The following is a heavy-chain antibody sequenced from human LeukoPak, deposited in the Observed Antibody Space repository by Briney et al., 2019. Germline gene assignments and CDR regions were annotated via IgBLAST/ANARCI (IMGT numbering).Heavy chain of an antibody. D-gene: IGHD4-17*01. V-gene: IGHV3-23*01. CDR1: GFTFSSYA. CDR2: ISGSGGST. CDR3: AKVGTTVTTYYYYYMDV. Sequence: GGSLRLSCAASGFTFSSYAMSWVRQAPGKGLEWVSAISGSGGSTYYADSVKGRFTISRDNSKNTLYLQMNSLRAEDTAVYYCAKVGTTVTTYYYYYMDVWGKGTTVTVSS. J-gene: IGHJ6*03.